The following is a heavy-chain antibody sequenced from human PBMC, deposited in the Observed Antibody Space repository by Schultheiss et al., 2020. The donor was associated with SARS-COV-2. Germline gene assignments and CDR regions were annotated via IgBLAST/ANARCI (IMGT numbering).Heavy chain of an antibody. Sequence: GGSLRLSCAASGFTFSNAWMSWVRQAPGKGLEWVAVISYDGSNKYYADSVKGRFTISRDNSKNTLYLQMNSLRAEDTAVYYCAKAGRPGGYCSSTSCYTYYFDYWGQGTLVTVSS. CDR1: GFTFSNAW. CDR3: AKAGRPGGYCSSTSCYTYYFDY. J-gene: IGHJ4*02. CDR2: ISYDGSNK. D-gene: IGHD2-2*02. V-gene: IGHV3-30-3*01.